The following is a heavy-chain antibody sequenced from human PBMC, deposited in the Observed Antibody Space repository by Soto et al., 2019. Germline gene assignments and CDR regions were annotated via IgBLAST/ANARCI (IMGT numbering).Heavy chain of an antibody. CDR3: AKKPDRYGSGSYFFYY. CDR1: GFTFSSHA. Sequence: EVQLLESGGGLVQPGGSLRLSCVATGFTFSSHAMSWVNQTPGKGLEWVSTVSASGGRTYYEDSVKGRFTISRDKSRNTVYLQMNNMRGEDTATDYCAKKPDRYGSGSYFFYYLGQGTLVSVSS. J-gene: IGHJ4*02. D-gene: IGHD3-10*01. CDR2: VSASGGRT. V-gene: IGHV3-23*01.